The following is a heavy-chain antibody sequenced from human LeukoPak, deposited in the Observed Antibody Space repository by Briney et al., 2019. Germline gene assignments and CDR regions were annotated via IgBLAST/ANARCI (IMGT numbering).Heavy chain of an antibody. CDR1: GGSISSSSYY. J-gene: IGHJ4*02. CDR2: IYYSGST. D-gene: IGHD3-3*01. V-gene: IGHV4-39*01. Sequence: PSETLSLTCTVSGGSISSSSYYWGWIRQPPGKGLEWIGSIYYSGSTYYNPSLKSRVTISVDTSKNQFSLKLSSVTAADTAVYYCARQGIARFLEWLSPDDYFDYWGQGTLVTVSS. CDR3: ARQGIARFLEWLSPDDYFDY.